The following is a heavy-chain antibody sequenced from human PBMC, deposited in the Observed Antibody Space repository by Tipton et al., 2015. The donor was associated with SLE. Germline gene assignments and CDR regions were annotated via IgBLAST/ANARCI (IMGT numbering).Heavy chain of an antibody. V-gene: IGHV3-21*01. J-gene: IGHJ6*03. CDR1: GFTFSSYS. CDR3: AAPAPRRYYYYYMDV. CDR2: ISSSSSYI. D-gene: IGHD1-14*01. Sequence: SLRLSCAASGFTFSSYSMNWVRQAPGKGLEWVSSISSSSSYIYYADSMKGRFTISRDNAKNSLYLQMNSLRAEDTAVYYCAAPAPRRYYYYYMDVWGKGTTVTVSS.